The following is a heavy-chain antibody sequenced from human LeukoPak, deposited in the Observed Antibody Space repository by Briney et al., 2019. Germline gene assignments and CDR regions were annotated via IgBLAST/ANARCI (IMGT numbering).Heavy chain of an antibody. CDR2: IYSGGST. Sequence: SGGSLRLSCAASGFTVSSNYMSWVRQAPGKGLEWVSVIYSGGSTYYADSVKGRFTISRDNFKNTLYLQMNSLRAEDTAVYYCARGIAAAHDAFDIWGQGTMVTVSS. CDR1: GFTVSSNY. V-gene: IGHV3-53*01. CDR3: ARGIAAAHDAFDI. D-gene: IGHD6-13*01. J-gene: IGHJ3*02.